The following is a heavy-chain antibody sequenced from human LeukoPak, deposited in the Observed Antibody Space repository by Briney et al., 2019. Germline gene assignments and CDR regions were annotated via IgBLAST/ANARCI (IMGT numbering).Heavy chain of an antibody. CDR3: ARGKFTVYYDFWSGYYRGFDY. J-gene: IGHJ4*02. Sequence: SSETLSLTCTVSGGSISSGSYYWSWIRQPPGKGLEWIGYIYHSGSTYYNPSLKSRVTISVDRSKNQFSLKLSSVTAADTAVYYCARGKFTVYYDFWSGYYRGFDYWGQGTLVTVSS. D-gene: IGHD3-3*01. CDR1: GGSISSGSYY. CDR2: IYHSGST. V-gene: IGHV4-30-2*01.